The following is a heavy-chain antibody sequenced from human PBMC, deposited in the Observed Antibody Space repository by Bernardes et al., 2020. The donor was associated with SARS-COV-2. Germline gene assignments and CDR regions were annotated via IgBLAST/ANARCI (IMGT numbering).Heavy chain of an antibody. CDR3: AKSRGTAMADY. V-gene: IGHV3-23*01. CDR2: ISGSGGKT. Sequence: GGSLRLSCAASGFTFSSLAMSWVRQAPGKGLEWVSAISGSGGKTYYADSVKGRFTISRDNPKNTLYLQMNSLRADDTAVYYCAKSRGTAMADYWGQGTLVTVPS. CDR1: GFTFSSLA. J-gene: IGHJ4*02. D-gene: IGHD5-18*01.